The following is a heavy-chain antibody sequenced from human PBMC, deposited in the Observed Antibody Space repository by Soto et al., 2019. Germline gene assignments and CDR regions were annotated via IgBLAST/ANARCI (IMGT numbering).Heavy chain of an antibody. Sequence: QVPLVQSGAEVKKPWSSVKVSCKASGGTFSSYAISWVRQAPGQGLEWMGGFIPIFGTTNYAQKFQGRVTITADESTSTAYMELSSLRSEDTAVYYCTRDRGRRYNDGRGYYYSAYWGQGTLVTVSS. V-gene: IGHV1-69*01. CDR2: FIPIFGTT. J-gene: IGHJ4*02. CDR1: GGTFSSYA. CDR3: TRDRGRRYNDGRGYYYSAY. D-gene: IGHD3-22*01.